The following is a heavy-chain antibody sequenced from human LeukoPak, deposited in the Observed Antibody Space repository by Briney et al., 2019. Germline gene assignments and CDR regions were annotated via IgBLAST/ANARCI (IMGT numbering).Heavy chain of an antibody. CDR2: INRDGSST. D-gene: IGHD5-18*01. CDR1: GFTFSSYW. Sequence: GGSLILSCAVSGFTFSSYWMHWVRQAPGKGLVWVSRINRDGSSTSYADSVKRRFTISRDNTKNTLHLQMNSLRAEDTAVYYCAGGGYTYGLYWGQGDLVTVSS. J-gene: IGHJ4*02. V-gene: IGHV3-74*01. CDR3: AGGGYTYGLY.